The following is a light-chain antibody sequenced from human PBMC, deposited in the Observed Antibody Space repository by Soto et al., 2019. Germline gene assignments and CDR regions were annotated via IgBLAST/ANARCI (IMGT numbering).Light chain of an antibody. CDR3: QQYGRSPFT. Sequence: EIVLTQSPGTLSLSPGEITTLSCRASQSVSSNNLAWYQQRPGQAPRVVIYGASTRATGIPERFSGSGAGTDFTLTISRLEPEDFAVYSCQQYGRSPFTVGPGTKVDL. CDR1: QSVSSNN. J-gene: IGKJ3*01. V-gene: IGKV3-20*01. CDR2: GAS.